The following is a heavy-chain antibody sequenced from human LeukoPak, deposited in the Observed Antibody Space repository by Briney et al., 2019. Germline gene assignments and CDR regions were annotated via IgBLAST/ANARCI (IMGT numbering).Heavy chain of an antibody. CDR2: ISSSSSYI. D-gene: IGHD2-15*01. Sequence: GGSLRLSCAASGFTFSSYSMNWVRQAPGKGLEWVSSISSSSSYIYYADSVKGRFTISRDNAKSSLYLQMNSLRAQDTAMYYCAREGGWNAFDIWGQGTMVTVSS. CDR1: GFTFSSYS. V-gene: IGHV3-21*01. CDR3: AREGGWNAFDI. J-gene: IGHJ3*02.